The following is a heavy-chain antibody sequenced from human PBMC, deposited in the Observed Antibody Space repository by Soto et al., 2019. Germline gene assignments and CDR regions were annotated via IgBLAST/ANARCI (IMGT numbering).Heavy chain of an antibody. V-gene: IGHV3-53*01. D-gene: IGHD3-16*01. CDR1: GFRLCSYA. Sequence: PGGSLRLSCAASGFRLCSYALSWVRPAPGQGLEWVSVIYSGCSTYYADSVTGRFTISTDNSKNTLYLQMSGLGAEDTAVYYCARGGELVTYYYYGKDVWGQGTTVTVSS. CDR3: ARGGELVTYYYYGKDV. CDR2: IYSGCST. J-gene: IGHJ6*02.